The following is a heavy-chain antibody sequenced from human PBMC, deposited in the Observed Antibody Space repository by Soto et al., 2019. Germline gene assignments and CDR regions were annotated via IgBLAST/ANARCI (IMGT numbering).Heavy chain of an antibody. D-gene: IGHD3-3*01. CDR3: ASVHRRDEAGITIFGVVISRPGFDP. CDR2: IYYSGST. J-gene: IGHJ5*02. V-gene: IGHV4-39*01. CDR1: GGSISSSSYY. Sequence: SETLSLTCTVSGGSISSSSYYWGWIRQPPGKGLEWIGSIYYSGSTYYNPSLKSRVTISVDTSKNQFSLKLSSVTAADTAVYYCASVHRRDEAGITIFGVVISRPGFDPWGQGTLVTVSS.